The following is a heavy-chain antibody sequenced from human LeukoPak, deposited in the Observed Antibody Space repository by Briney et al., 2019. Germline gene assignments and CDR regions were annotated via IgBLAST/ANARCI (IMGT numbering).Heavy chain of an antibody. V-gene: IGHV2-70*11. CDR3: ASGSIAAAANDY. CDR2: IDWDDDK. CDR1: GFSLSTSGMC. Sequence: SGPVLVKPTQTLTLTCTFSGFSLSTSGMCVSWIRQPPGKALEWLARIDWDDDKYYSTSLKTRLTISKDTSKNQVVLTMTNMDPVDTATYYCASGSIAAAANDYWGQGTLVTVSS. D-gene: IGHD6-13*01. J-gene: IGHJ4*02.